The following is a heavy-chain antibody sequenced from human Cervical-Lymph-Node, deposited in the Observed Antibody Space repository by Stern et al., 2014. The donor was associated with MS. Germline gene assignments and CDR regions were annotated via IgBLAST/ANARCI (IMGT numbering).Heavy chain of an antibody. CDR2: ISGSGGST. CDR3: AKENYGGNPDADFQH. Sequence: EVQLLESGGGLVQPGGSLRLSCAASGFSFSSYAISWVRQSPGKGLEWVSAISGSGGSTYYADSVKGRFTISRDNSRNTVYLQMNSLRADDTAVYYCAKENYGGNPDADFQHWGQGTLVIVSS. J-gene: IGHJ1*01. CDR1: GFSFSSYA. D-gene: IGHD4-23*01. V-gene: IGHV3-23*01.